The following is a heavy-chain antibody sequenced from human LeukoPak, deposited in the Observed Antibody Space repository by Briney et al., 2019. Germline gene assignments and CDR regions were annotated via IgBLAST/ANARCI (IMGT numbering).Heavy chain of an antibody. V-gene: IGHV3-30-3*01. CDR2: ISYDGSNK. Sequence: GGSLRLSCAASGFTFSSYAMNWVRQAPGKGLEWVAIISYDGSNKYYADSVKGRFTISRDNSKNTLYLQMNSLRAEDTAVYYCARDPTPDGYNGAFDIWGQGTMVTVSS. CDR1: GFTFSSYA. J-gene: IGHJ3*02. CDR3: ARDPTPDGYNGAFDI. D-gene: IGHD5-24*01.